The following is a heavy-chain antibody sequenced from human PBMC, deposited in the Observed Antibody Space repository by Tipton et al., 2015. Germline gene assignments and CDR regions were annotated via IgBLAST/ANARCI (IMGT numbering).Heavy chain of an antibody. CDR2: VYSSGKS. J-gene: IGHJ4*02. CDR1: GASISSGS. CDR3: ARESYNEGWYADS. D-gene: IGHD6-19*01. V-gene: IGHV4-61*02. Sequence: LSLTCTVSGASISSGSWSWIRQAAGKGLEWIGRVYSSGKSDSNPSFRSRVIISLDRSMNQFSLRLSSVTAADTALYYCARESYNEGWYADSWGQGTLVTVSS.